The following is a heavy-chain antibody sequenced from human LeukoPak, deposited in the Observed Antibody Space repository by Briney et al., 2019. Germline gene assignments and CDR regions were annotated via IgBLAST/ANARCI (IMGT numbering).Heavy chain of an antibody. J-gene: IGHJ3*02. Sequence: GGSLRLSCAASGFTFSNYYMSWIRQAPGKGLEWVSYISSSSSTIYYADSVKGRFTISRDNAKNSLYLQMNSLRAEDTAVYYCARDRAWDYDILTGYYSGDAFDIWGQGTMVTVSS. D-gene: IGHD3-9*01. CDR2: ISSSSSTI. CDR1: GFTFSNYY. V-gene: IGHV3-11*04. CDR3: ARDRAWDYDILTGYYSGDAFDI.